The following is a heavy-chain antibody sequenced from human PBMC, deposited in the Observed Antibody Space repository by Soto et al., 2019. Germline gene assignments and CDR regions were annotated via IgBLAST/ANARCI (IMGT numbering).Heavy chain of an antibody. V-gene: IGHV3-15*01. J-gene: IGHJ4*02. CDR1: GFTFSNAW. CDR2: IKSKTDGGTT. CDR3: TTAGSNKSTKRRFDY. D-gene: IGHD4-4*01. Sequence: PGGSLRLSCAASGFTFSNAWMSWVRQAPGKGLEWVGRIKSKTDGGTTDYAAPVKGRFTISRDDSKNTLYLQMNSLKTEDTAVYYCTTAGSNKSTKRRFDYWGQGTLVTVSS.